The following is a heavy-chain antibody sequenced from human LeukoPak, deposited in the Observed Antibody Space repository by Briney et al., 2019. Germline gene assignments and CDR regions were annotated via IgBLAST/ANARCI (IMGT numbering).Heavy chain of an antibody. V-gene: IGHV5-51*01. D-gene: IGHD5-18*01. CDR3: AGAGWIKLWFSNVRHVDAFDI. J-gene: IGHJ3*02. Sequence: GESLKISCKGSGYSFTSYWIGWVRQMPGKGLEWMGIIYPGDSDTRYSPSFQGQVTISADKSISTAYLQWSSLKASDTAMYYCAGAGWIKLWFSNVRHVDAFDILGQGTMVTVSS. CDR1: GYSFTSYW. CDR2: IYPGDSDT.